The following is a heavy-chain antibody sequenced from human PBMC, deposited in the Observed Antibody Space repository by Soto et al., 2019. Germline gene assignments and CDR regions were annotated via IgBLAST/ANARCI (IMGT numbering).Heavy chain of an antibody. J-gene: IGHJ4*02. CDR2: ISPSSSFL. CDR1: GFSFRSYY. V-gene: IGHV3-21*06. Sequence: EVQLVESGGGLVKPGGSLRLSRAASGFSFRSYYLNWVRQAPGRGLEWVSSISPSSSFLSYADSVKGRFTISRDNAKSSVHLQMNSLRAEDTAVYFCARVGTDYGSGSPYYSDYWGQGTLVTVSS. CDR3: ARVGTDYGSGSPYYSDY. D-gene: IGHD3-10*01.